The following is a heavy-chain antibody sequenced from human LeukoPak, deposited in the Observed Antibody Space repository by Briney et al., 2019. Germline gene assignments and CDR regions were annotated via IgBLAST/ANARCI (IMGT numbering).Heavy chain of an antibody. CDR3: ARDNWKDRWFDP. J-gene: IGHJ5*02. CDR1: GYTFTSYY. V-gene: IGHV1-18*04. CDR2: ISAYNGNT. Sequence: GASVKVSCKASGYTFTSYYMHWVRQAPGQGLEWMGWISAYNGNTNYAQKLQGRVTMTTDTSTSTAYMELRSLRSDDTAVYYCARDNWKDRWFDPWGQGTLVTVSS. D-gene: IGHD1-20*01.